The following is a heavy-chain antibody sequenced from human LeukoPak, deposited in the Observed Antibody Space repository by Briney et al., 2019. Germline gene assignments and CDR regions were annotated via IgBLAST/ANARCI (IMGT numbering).Heavy chain of an antibody. V-gene: IGHV1-69*05. CDR2: IIPIFGTA. Sequence: ASVKVSCKASGGTFSSYAISWVRQAPGQGLEWMGRIIPIFGTANYAQKFQGRVTITTDESTSTAYMELSSLRSEDTAVYYCARGGYNWFDPWGQGTLVTVSS. CDR3: ARGGYNWFDP. CDR1: GGTFSSYA. D-gene: IGHD1-26*01. J-gene: IGHJ5*02.